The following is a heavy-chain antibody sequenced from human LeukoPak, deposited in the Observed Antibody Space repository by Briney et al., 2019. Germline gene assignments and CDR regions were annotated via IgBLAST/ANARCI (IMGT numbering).Heavy chain of an antibody. D-gene: IGHD6-19*01. Sequence: ASVKVSCKASGYTFTSYGIIWVRHAPVQGLEWMGWISTYNGNTNYAQQLQGRVTMTKDTSTSTAYMELRSLRSDETAVYYCAREPSGRAVAGSWGQGTLVTVSS. CDR2: ISTYNGNT. J-gene: IGHJ4*02. CDR3: AREPSGRAVAGS. CDR1: GYTFTSYG. V-gene: IGHV1-18*01.